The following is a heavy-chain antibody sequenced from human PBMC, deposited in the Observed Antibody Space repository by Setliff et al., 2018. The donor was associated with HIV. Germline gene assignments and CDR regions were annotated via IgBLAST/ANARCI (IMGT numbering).Heavy chain of an antibody. CDR1: GYTFTTYG. V-gene: IGHV1-18*01. CDR3: ARDASTGWRTMGFDY. D-gene: IGHD6-19*01. CDR2: ISTYSDET. Sequence: ASVKVSCKPSGYTFTTYGLSWVRQAPGQGLEWIGWISTYSDETSSSQNLQGRLTMTTDTSTGTAYMELRSLRSDDTAVYYCARDASTGWRTMGFDYWGQGTLVTVSS. J-gene: IGHJ4*02.